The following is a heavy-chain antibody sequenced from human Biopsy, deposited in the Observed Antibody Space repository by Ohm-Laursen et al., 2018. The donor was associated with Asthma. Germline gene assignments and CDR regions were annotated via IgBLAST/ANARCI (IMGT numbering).Heavy chain of an antibody. V-gene: IGHV3-11*04. CDR1: GFTFSDYY. D-gene: IGHD3-3*01. Sequence: SLRLSCAAPGFTFSDYYMSWIRQAPGKGLEWVSYISSSGSTIYYADSVKGRFTISRDNAKNSLYLQMNSLRPDDTAVYYCARDVMEWYLPAFDFWGQGTLVTVSS. CDR3: ARDVMEWYLPAFDF. J-gene: IGHJ4*02. CDR2: ISSSGSTI.